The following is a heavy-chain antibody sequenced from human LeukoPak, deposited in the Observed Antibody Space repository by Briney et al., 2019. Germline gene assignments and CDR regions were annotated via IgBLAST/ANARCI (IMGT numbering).Heavy chain of an antibody. V-gene: IGHV1-18*01. Sequence: GVSVKVSCKASGYTFTSYGMSWVRQAPGQGLEWMGWISAYNGNTNYAQKLQGRVTMTTDTSTSTAYMELRSLRPDDTAVYYCARPYYDSSAPPYDHWGQGTLVTVSS. CDR3: ARPYYDSSAPPYDH. CDR1: GYTFTSYG. D-gene: IGHD3-22*01. CDR2: ISAYNGNT. J-gene: IGHJ4*02.